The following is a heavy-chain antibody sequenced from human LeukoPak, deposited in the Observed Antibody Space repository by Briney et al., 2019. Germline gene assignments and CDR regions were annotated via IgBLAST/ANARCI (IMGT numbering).Heavy chain of an antibody. J-gene: IGHJ6*02. V-gene: IGHV3-30*03. CDR1: GFTFSDYA. Sequence: GGSLRLSCAASGFTFSDYAMHWVRQAPGKGLEWVAVIAYGGTYTHHADSLKGRFTISRDNSRDTLYLQINSMRPEDTALYYCARNKAITAFFGMDVWGQGTTIIVSS. D-gene: IGHD2/OR15-2a*01. CDR3: ARNKAITAFFGMDV. CDR2: IAYGGTYT.